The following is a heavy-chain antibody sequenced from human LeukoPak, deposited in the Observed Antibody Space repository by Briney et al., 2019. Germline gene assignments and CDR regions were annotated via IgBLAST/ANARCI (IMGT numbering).Heavy chain of an antibody. V-gene: IGHV3-64*01. D-gene: IGHD3-9*01. Sequence: GGSLGLSCAASGFTFSNYAMHWVRQAPGKGLEYVSGINSNGGTTYYTNSVKGRFTISRDNSKNTLYLQMNSLRAEDTAVYYCAKELRYLDWLSDYWGQGTLVTVSS. CDR1: GFTFSNYA. CDR3: AKELRYLDWLSDY. CDR2: INSNGGTT. J-gene: IGHJ4*02.